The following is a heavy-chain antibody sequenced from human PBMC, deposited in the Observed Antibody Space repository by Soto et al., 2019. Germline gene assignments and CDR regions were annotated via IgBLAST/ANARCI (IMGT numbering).Heavy chain of an antibody. CDR3: ATHLTTSSVGYYYGMDV. CDR1: AYTFTNYW. Sequence: GESLKISVRGSAYTFTNYWFTGVGQVHGRGLEWMGKIDTSDSYTSYSPSCQGNVTVYADKSSSTAMQHWSSVKASDTYWYYCATHLTTSSVGYYYGMDVWGQGTTVTVSS. J-gene: IGHJ6*02. CDR2: IDTSDSYT. D-gene: IGHD1-1*01. V-gene: IGHV5-10-1*01.